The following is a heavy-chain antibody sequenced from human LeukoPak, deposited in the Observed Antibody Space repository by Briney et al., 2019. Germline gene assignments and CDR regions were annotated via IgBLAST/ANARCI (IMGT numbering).Heavy chain of an antibody. CDR1: GYTFTGYY. V-gene: IGHV1-46*01. CDR2: INPSGGST. J-gene: IGHJ5*02. D-gene: IGHD3-10*01. CDR3: ARSARRGVMSGWFDP. Sequence: ASVKVSCKASGYTFTGYYMHWVRQAPGQGLEWMGIINPSGGSTSYAQKFQGRVTMTRDMSTSTVYMELSSLRSEDTAVYYCARSARRGVMSGWFDPWGQGTLVTVSS.